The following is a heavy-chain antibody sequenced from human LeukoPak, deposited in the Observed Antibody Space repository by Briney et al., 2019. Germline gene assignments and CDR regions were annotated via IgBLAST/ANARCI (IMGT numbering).Heavy chain of an antibody. Sequence: SETLSLTCTVSGGSISSSSYYWGWIRQPPGKGLECIGSIYYSGSTYYNPSLKSRVTISVDTSKNQFSLKLSSVTAADTAVYYCARGRVGCDFDYWGQGTLVTVSS. CDR1: GGSISSSSYY. V-gene: IGHV4-39*07. CDR3: ARGRVGCDFDY. D-gene: IGHD1-26*01. CDR2: IYYSGST. J-gene: IGHJ4*02.